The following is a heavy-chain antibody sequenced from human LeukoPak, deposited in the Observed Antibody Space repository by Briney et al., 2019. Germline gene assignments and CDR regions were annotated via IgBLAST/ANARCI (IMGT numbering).Heavy chain of an antibody. D-gene: IGHD3-22*01. CDR2: FSAYNGNT. V-gene: IGHV1-18*01. Sequence: ASVKVSCKASGYTFTSYGISWVRQAPGQGLEWMGWFSAYNGNTNYAQKLQGRVTMTTDTSTSTAYVELRSLRSDDTAVYYCARQSYDSSGYYYLTWGQGTLVTVSS. J-gene: IGHJ5*02. CDR3: ARQSYDSSGYYYLT. CDR1: GYTFTSYG.